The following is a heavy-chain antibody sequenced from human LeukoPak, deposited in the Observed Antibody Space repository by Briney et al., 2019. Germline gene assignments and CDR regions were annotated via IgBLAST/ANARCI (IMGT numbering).Heavy chain of an antibody. D-gene: IGHD3-22*01. V-gene: IGHV1-69*05. CDR3: ARGYYYDSSGNLDY. Sequence: GASVTVSCKGSGYNFDRYGVNWVRQAPGQGLEWMGGIIPIFGTANNAQKFQGRVTMTRDTSTSTVYMELSSLRSEDTAVYYCARGYYYDSSGNLDYWGQGTLVTVSS. CDR2: IIPIFGTA. J-gene: IGHJ4*02. CDR1: GYNFDRYG.